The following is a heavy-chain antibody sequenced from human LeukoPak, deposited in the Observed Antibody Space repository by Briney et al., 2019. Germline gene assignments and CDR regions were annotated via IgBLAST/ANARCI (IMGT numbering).Heavy chain of an antibody. Sequence: ASVKVSCKASGYTFTSYYMHWVRQAPGQGLEWMGIINPSGGSTSYAQKFQGRVTMTRDTSTSTVYMELSSLRSEDTAVYYCARDLITMVLSHKGSWFDPWGQGTLVTVSA. D-gene: IGHD3-10*01. V-gene: IGHV1-46*01. CDR3: ARDLITMVLSHKGSWFDP. J-gene: IGHJ5*02. CDR1: GYTFTSYY. CDR2: INPSGGST.